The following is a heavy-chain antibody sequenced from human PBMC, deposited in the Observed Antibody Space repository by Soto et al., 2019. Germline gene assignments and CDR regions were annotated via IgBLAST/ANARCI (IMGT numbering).Heavy chain of an antibody. CDR1: GGSISTYY. D-gene: IGHD1-1*01. J-gene: IGHJ4*02. Sequence: SETLSLTCSVSGGSISTYYWGWVRQPPGKGLEWIGYIFYNGKTNYNPSLESRVSISVDTSKKQFSLRVSSVTAADTAVYYCAKHFPTGNNWHYFDYGARGTLVTVSS. CDR3: AKHFPTGNNWHYFDY. V-gene: IGHV4-59*03. CDR2: IFYNGKT.